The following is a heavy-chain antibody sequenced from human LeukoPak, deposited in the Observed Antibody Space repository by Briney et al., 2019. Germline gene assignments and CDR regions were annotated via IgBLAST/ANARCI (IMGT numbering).Heavy chain of an antibody. D-gene: IGHD3-10*01. CDR2: IWSGGTNQ. CDR3: ARDAGKTRLDY. J-gene: IGHJ4*02. V-gene: IGHV3-33*01. CDR1: GITFSKSG. Sequence: PGGSLRLSCVVSGITFSKSGMHWVRQAPGKGLEWLAFIWSGGTNQYYADSVKGRFTISRDNSKNMVYLQVSSLRIEDTAVYYCARDAGKTRLDYWGQGTLVTVSS.